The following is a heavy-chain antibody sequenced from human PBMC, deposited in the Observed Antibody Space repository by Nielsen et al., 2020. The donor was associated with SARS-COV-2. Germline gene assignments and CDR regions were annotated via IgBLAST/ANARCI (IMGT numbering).Heavy chain of an antibody. CDR1: GFTFSSYS. D-gene: IGHD6-6*01. J-gene: IGHJ4*02. CDR2: ISSSSSYI. V-gene: IGHV3-21*01. CDR3: AREERGSSPTHFDY. Sequence: GESLKISCAASGFTFSSYSMNWVRQAPGKGLEWVSSISSSSSYIYYADSVKGRFTISRDNAKNSLYLQMNSLRAEDTAVYYCAREERGSSPTHFDYWGQGTLVTVSS.